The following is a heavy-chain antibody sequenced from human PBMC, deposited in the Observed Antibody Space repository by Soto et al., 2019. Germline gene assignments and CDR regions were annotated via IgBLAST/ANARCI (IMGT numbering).Heavy chain of an antibody. V-gene: IGHV3-23*01. CDR2: IGGSGGST. CDR3: AKERCSGGSCYGDAFDI. Sequence: GGSLRLSCAASGFTFSSYAMSWVRQAPGKGLEWVSAIGGSGGSTYYADSVKGRFTISGDNSKNTLYLQMNSLRAEDTAVYYCAKERCSGGSCYGDAFDIWGQGTMVTVSS. J-gene: IGHJ3*02. CDR1: GFTFSSYA. D-gene: IGHD2-15*01.